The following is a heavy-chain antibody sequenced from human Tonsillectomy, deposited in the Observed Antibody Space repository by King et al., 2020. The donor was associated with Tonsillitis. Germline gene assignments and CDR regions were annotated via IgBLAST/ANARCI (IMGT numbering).Heavy chain of an antibody. D-gene: IGHD1-26*01. V-gene: IGHV3-33*08. CDR2: IWYDGSNK. J-gene: IGHJ2*01. CDR1: GFTFSSYG. Sequence: VQLVESGGGVVQPGRSLRLSCAASGFTFSSYGMHWGRQAPGKGLEWVAVIWYDGSNKYYADTVKGRFTISRDNPKNTLYLQMNSLRAEDTAVYYCARDSGSYTFNWYFDLWGRGTLVTVSS. CDR3: ARDSGSYTFNWYFDL.